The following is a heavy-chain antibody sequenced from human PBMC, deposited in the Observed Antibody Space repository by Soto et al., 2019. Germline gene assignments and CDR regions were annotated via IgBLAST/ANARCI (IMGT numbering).Heavy chain of an antibody. D-gene: IGHD4-17*01. CDR3: ARIYDYGDSSYFDS. Sequence: HVQLQGSGLGLAKPSQTLSLTCTVSGVSIISGPYYWSWIRQFPGKGLEWIGHIYYSGRTKYNPSLQSRVSMSVDTSKIQFSLRLNSVTAADTAIYYCARIYDYGDSSYFDSWGQGTLVAVSS. CDR2: IYYSGRT. J-gene: IGHJ4*02. V-gene: IGHV4-31*03. CDR1: GVSIISGPYY.